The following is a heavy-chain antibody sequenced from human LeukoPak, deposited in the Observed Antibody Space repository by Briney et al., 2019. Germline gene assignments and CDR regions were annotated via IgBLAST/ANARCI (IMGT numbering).Heavy chain of an antibody. V-gene: IGHV4-34*01. D-gene: IGHD1-26*01. CDR3: ARAPRIVGARPLDY. Sequence: SETLSLTCAVYGGSFSGYYWSWIRQPPGKGLEWIGEINHSGSTNYNPSLKSRVTISVDTSKNQFSLKLSSVTAADTAVYYCARAPRIVGARPLDYWGQGTLVTVSS. J-gene: IGHJ4*02. CDR1: GGSFSGYY. CDR2: INHSGST.